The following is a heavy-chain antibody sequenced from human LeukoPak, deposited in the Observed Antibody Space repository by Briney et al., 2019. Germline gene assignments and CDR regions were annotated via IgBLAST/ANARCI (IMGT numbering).Heavy chain of an antibody. CDR1: GGTFSSYA. J-gene: IGHJ3*02. V-gene: IGHV1-69*13. CDR2: IIPIFGTA. CDR3: ARERYCSGGSCYSRDAFDI. Sequence: ASVKVSCKASGGTFSSYAISWVRQAPGQGLEWMGGIIPIFGTANYAQKFEGRVTITADESTSTAYMELSSLRSEDTAVYYCARERYCSGGSCYSRDAFDIWGQGTMVTVSS. D-gene: IGHD2-15*01.